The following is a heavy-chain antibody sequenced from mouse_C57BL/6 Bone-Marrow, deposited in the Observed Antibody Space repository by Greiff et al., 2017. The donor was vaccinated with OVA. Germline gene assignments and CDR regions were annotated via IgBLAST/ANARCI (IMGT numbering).Heavy chain of an antibody. CDR3: ARDTTAPYAMDY. CDR1: GYTFTSYW. V-gene: IGHV1-50*01. CDR2: IDPSDSYT. Sequence: QVQLQQPGAELVKPGASVKLSCKASGYTFTSYWMQWVKQRPGQGLEWIGEIDPSDSYTNYNQKFKGKATLTVDTSSSTAYMQLSSLTSEDSAVYYCARDTTAPYAMDYWGQGTSVTVSS. D-gene: IGHD1-1*01. J-gene: IGHJ4*01.